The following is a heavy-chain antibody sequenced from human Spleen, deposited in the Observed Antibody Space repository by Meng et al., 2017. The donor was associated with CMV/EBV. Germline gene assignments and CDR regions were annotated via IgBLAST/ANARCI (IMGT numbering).Heavy chain of an antibody. Sequence: GESLKISCAASGFTFSSYSMNWVRQAPGKGLEWVSSISSSSSYIYYADSVKGRFTISRDNAKNTLYLQMNSLRVEDTAVYYCAKDLEVRGVLNYWGQGTLVTVSS. J-gene: IGHJ4*02. CDR3: AKDLEVRGVLNY. CDR1: GFTFSSYS. D-gene: IGHD3-10*01. V-gene: IGHV3-21*01. CDR2: ISSSSSYI.